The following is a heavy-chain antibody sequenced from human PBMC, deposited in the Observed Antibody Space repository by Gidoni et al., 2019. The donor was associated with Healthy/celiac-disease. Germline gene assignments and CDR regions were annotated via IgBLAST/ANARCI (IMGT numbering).Heavy chain of an antibody. D-gene: IGHD1-1*01. J-gene: IGHJ6*03. CDR1: VYTVTSLT. CDR2: INPSGGST. Sequence: QVQLVQSGAEVKKPGASGKASCEASVYTVTSLTSHWVRQAPGQGLEWMGIINPSGGSTSYAQKFQGRVTMTRDTSTSTVYMDLSSLRSEDTAVYYCATSQSPPGYNWNDPSYYYYYMDVWGKGTTVTVSS. V-gene: IGHV1-46*01. CDR3: ATSQSPPGYNWNDPSYYYYYMDV.